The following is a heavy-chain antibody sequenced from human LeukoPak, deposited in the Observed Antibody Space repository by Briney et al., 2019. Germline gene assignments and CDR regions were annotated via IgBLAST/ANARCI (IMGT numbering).Heavy chain of an antibody. CDR1: GFTFSSYE. V-gene: IGHV3-48*03. Sequence: GGSLRLSCAASGFTFSSYEMNWVRQAPGKGLEWVSYISSSSSTIYYADSVKGRFTISRDNAKNSLYLQMNRLRAEGSAVYYCARESEVGATTVDYWGQGTLVIVSS. D-gene: IGHD1-26*01. J-gene: IGHJ4*02. CDR2: ISSSSSTI. CDR3: ARESEVGATTVDY.